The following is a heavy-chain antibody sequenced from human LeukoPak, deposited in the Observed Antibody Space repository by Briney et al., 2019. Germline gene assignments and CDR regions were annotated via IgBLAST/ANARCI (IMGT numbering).Heavy chain of an antibody. D-gene: IGHD5-18*01. V-gene: IGHV4-59*01. CDR2: ISYRGST. CDR3: ARSVDTEFDY. J-gene: IGHJ4*02. Sequence: SETLSLTCTVSGDSISDNYWSWIRQSPGKGLEWIRYISYRGSTNYNPSLKSRVTISVDTSKNQFSLKLSSVTAADTAVYYCARSVDTEFDYWGQGTLVTVSS. CDR1: GDSISDNY.